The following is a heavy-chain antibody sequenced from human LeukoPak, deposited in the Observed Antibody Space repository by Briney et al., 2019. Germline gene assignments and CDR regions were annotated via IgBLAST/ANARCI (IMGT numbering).Heavy chain of an antibody. CDR1: GYSINSAYY. V-gene: IGHV4-38-2*01. D-gene: IGHD3-10*01. Sequence: SETLSLTXAVSGYSINSAYYWGWIRQPPGKRLEWIASMYHSGITYYNSSLKSRATISVDTSKNQFSLKLNSVTAADTSVYYCARLTPGKNWFDPWGHGTLVTVSS. J-gene: IGHJ5*02. CDR2: MYHSGIT. CDR3: ARLTPGKNWFDP.